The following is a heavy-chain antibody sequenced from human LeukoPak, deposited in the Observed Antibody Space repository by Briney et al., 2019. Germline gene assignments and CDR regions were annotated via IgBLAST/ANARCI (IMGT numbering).Heavy chain of an antibody. J-gene: IGHJ6*02. D-gene: IGHD4-23*01. Sequence: SETLSLTCTVSGGSISSSSYYWGWIRQPPGKGLEWIGSIYYSGSTYYNPSLKSRVTISVDTSKNQFSLKLSSVTAADTAVYYCARERDGGNSVGGMDVWGQGTTVTVSS. CDR3: ARERDGGNSVGGMDV. V-gene: IGHV4-39*07. CDR2: IYYSGST. CDR1: GGSISSSSYY.